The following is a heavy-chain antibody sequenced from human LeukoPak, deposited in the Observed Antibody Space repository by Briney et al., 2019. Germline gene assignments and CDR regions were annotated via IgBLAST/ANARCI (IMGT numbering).Heavy chain of an antibody. CDR2: ISGDGGST. D-gene: IGHD1-26*01. J-gene: IGHJ6*02. CDR3: AKAGMGATLYYGMDV. V-gene: IGHV3-43*02. Sequence: GGSLRLSCAASGFTFDDYAMHWVRQAPGKGLEWVSLISGDGGSTYYADSVKGRFTISRDNSKNSLYLQMISLRTEDTALYYCAKAGMGATLYYGMDVWGQGTTVTVSS. CDR1: GFTFDDYA.